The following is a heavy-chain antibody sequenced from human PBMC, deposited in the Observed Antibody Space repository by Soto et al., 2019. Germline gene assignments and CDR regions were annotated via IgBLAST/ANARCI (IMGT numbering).Heavy chain of an antibody. D-gene: IGHD3-10*01. CDR3: ATSYGSGYRAFDY. Sequence: QVQLVQSGAEVKRPGSSVKVSCKASGDTFAFHSINWVRQAPGLGLEWMGRINPILSMSNYAQRFQSRVTMTADKSTSKAYMVLSSLRSEDTVIYYCATSYGSGYRAFDYWGQGALVTVSS. J-gene: IGHJ4*02. V-gene: IGHV1-69*02. CDR2: INPILSMS. CDR1: GDTFAFHS.